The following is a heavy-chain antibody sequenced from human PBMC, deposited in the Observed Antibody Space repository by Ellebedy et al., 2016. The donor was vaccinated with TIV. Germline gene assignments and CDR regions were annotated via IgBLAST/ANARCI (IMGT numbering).Heavy chain of an antibody. CDR3: AKDLGDGYNLSYYGMDV. J-gene: IGHJ6*02. V-gene: IGHV3-23*01. Sequence: GESLKISXAASGFTFSSYAMSWVRQAPGKGLERVSALSGGGVSTYYADSVKGRFTISRDNSKNTLYLQMNSLRAEDTAVYYCAKDLGDGYNLSYYGMDVWGQGTTVTVSS. D-gene: IGHD5-24*01. CDR1: GFTFSSYA. CDR2: LSGGGVST.